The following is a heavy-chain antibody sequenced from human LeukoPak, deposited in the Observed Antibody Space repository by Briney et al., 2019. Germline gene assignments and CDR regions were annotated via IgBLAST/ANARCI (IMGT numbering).Heavy chain of an antibody. Sequence: GASVKVSCKASGGTFSSCAISWVRQAPGQGLEWMGWISAYNGNTNYAQKLQGRVTMTTDTSTSTAYMELRSLRSDDAAVYYCARDPFCITMDFDLGSENDYWGQGTLDTVSS. CDR1: GGTFSSCA. D-gene: IGHD3-10*01. CDR3: ARDPFCITMDFDLGSENDY. J-gene: IGHJ4*02. V-gene: IGHV1-18*01. CDR2: ISAYNGNT.